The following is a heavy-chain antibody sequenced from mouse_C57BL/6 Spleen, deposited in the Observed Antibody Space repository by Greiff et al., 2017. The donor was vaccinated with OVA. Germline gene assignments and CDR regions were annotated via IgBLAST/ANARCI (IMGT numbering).Heavy chain of an antibody. CDR1: GYAFSSYW. Sequence: VKLQESGAELVKPGASVKISCKASGYAFSSYWMNWVKQRPGKGLEWIGQIYPGDGDTNYNGKFKGKATLTADKSSSTAYMQLSSLTSEDSAVYFCARMNYRYYHAMDYWGQGTSVTVSS. J-gene: IGHJ4*01. CDR2: IYPGDGDT. V-gene: IGHV1-80*01. D-gene: IGHD2-1*01. CDR3: ARMNYRYYHAMDY.